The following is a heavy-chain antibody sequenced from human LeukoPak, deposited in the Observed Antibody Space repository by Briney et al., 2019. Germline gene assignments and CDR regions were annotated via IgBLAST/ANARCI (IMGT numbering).Heavy chain of an antibody. Sequence: GGSLRLSCAASGFTFSSYEMNWVRQAPGKGLEWVSYISSSGSTIYYADSVKGRFTISRDNSKNTLYLQMNSLRAEDTAVYYCAKERRWLQRPDYWGQGTLVTVSS. J-gene: IGHJ4*02. CDR2: ISSSGSTI. CDR3: AKERRWLQRPDY. D-gene: IGHD5-24*01. V-gene: IGHV3-48*03. CDR1: GFTFSSYE.